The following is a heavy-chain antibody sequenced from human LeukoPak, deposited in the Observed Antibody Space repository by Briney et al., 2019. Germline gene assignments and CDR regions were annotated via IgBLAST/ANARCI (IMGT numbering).Heavy chain of an antibody. Sequence: SETLSLTCTVSGGSISSYYWSWIRQPPGKGLEWIGYIYYSGSTNYNPSLKSRVTISVDTSKNQFSLKLSSVTAADTAVYYCARDLWRYSSGSDAFDIWGQGTMVTVSS. CDR2: IYYSGST. V-gene: IGHV4-59*01. D-gene: IGHD6-25*01. CDR1: GGSISSYY. J-gene: IGHJ3*02. CDR3: ARDLWRYSSGSDAFDI.